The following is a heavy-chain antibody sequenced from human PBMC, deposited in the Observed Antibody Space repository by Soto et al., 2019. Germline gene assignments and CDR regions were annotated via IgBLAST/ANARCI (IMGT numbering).Heavy chain of an antibody. CDR3: ARAPDYGDYKYAFDI. D-gene: IGHD4-17*01. CDR1: GGSFSGYY. CDR2: INHSGST. J-gene: IGHJ3*02. Sequence: QVQLQQWGAGLLKPSETLSLTCAVYGGSFSGYYWSWIRQPPGKGLEWIGEINHSGSTNYNPSLKSRVTISVDTSKIQFSLKLSSVTAADTAVYYCARAPDYGDYKYAFDIWGQGTMVTVSS. V-gene: IGHV4-34*01.